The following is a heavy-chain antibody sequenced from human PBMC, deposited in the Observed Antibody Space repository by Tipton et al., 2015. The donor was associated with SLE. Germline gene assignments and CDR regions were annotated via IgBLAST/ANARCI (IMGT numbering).Heavy chain of an antibody. Sequence: TLSLTCNVSGGSINTYYWSWIRQPPGKGLEWIGSIYYSGSTYYNPSLKSRVTISVDTSKNQFSLKLSSVTAADTAVYYCARGDYYDLVAHWYFNLWGRGTLVTVSS. D-gene: IGHD3-22*01. CDR2: IYYSGST. CDR3: ARGDYYDLVAHWYFNL. J-gene: IGHJ2*01. CDR1: GGSINTYY. V-gene: IGHV4-59*01.